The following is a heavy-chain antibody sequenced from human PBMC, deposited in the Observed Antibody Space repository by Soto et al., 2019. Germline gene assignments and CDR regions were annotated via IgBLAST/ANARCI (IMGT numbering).Heavy chain of an antibody. CDR1: GYTFTNYW. J-gene: IGHJ6*02. V-gene: IGHV5-51*01. CDR2: IYPGDSDT. CDR3: AASIFYYGMDV. Sequence: PGESLKISCKGPGYTFTNYWIGWVRQMPGKGLEWMGIIYPGDSDTKYNPSFQGQVTISADKSITTTYLQWSSLKASDTATYYCAASIFYYGMDVWGQGTTVTVSS.